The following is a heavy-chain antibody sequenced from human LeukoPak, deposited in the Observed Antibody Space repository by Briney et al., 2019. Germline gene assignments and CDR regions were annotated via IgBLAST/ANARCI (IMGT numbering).Heavy chain of an antibody. CDR2: INHSGST. CDR1: GGSFSGYY. V-gene: IGHV4-34*01. J-gene: IGHJ5*02. D-gene: IGHD3-10*01. Sequence: PSETLPLTCAVYGGSFSGYYWSWIRQPPGKGLGWIGEINHSGSTNYNPSLKSRVTISVDTSKNQFSLKLSSVTAADTAVYYCARARRYYGSGSYYSPALFDPWGQGTLVTVSS. CDR3: ARARRYYGSGSYYSPALFDP.